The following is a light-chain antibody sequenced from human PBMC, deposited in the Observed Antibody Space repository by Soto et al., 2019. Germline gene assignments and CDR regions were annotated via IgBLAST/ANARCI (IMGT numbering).Light chain of an antibody. CDR3: SSNTSSRTRV. Sequence: QSALTQPASVSGSPGQSITISCTGTSSDVGGYNYVSWYQQHPGKAPKLMIYDVSNRPSGVSNRFSGSKSGNTASLAISGLQAADEAGYYCSSNTSSRTRVFGTGTKVTVL. V-gene: IGLV2-14*01. CDR2: DVS. J-gene: IGLJ1*01. CDR1: SSDVGGYNY.